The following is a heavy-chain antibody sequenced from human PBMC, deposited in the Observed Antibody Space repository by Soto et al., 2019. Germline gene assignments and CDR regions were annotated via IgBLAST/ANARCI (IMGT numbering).Heavy chain of an antibody. V-gene: IGHV4-59*01. Sequence: QVQLQESGPGLVKPSETLSLTCTVSGGSISSYYWSWIRQPPGKGLEWIGYIYYSGSTNYNPSLKSRVTISVDTSKTQFSLKLSSVTAADTAVYYCAREGSAEWARGTFFDYWGQGTLVTVSS. J-gene: IGHJ4*02. D-gene: IGHD1-1*01. CDR1: GGSISSYY. CDR2: IYYSGST. CDR3: AREGSAEWARGTFFDY.